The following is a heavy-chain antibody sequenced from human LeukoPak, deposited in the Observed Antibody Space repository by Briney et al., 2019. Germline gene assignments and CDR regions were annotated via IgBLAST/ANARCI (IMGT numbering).Heavy chain of an antibody. V-gene: IGHV1-8*03. CDR3: AREYYDFWSGPPVGHYYYMDV. CDR1: GYTLTSYD. CDR2: MNPNSGNT. J-gene: IGHJ6*03. D-gene: IGHD3-3*01. Sequence: ASVKVSCKASGYTLTSYDINWVRQATGQGLECMGWMNPNSGNTGYARKFQGRVTITRNTSISTAYMELSSLRSEDTAVYYCAREYYDFWSGPPVGHYYYMDVWGKGTTVTVSS.